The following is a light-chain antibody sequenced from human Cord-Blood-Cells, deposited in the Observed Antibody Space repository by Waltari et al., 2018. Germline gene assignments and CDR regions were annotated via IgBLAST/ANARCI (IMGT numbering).Light chain of an antibody. J-gene: IGKJ2*01. CDR2: DAS. Sequence: EIGLPQSPATLSPSPGGRATLSCRASQSVSSYLAWYQQKPGQAPMLLIYDASNRATGIPARFSGSGSGTDFTLTISSLEPEDFAVYYCQQRSNWPRAFGQGTKLEMK. CDR1: QSVSSY. CDR3: QQRSNWPRA. V-gene: IGKV3-11*01.